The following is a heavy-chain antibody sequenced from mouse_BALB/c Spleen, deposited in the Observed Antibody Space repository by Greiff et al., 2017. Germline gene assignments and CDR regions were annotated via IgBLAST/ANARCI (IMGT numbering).Heavy chain of an antibody. J-gene: IGHJ1*01. CDR1: GFNIKDTY. Sequence: DVKVEESGAELVKPGASVKLSCTASGFNIKDTYMHWVKQRPEPGLEWIGRIDPAKGTTKYDPKFQGNATIKAYTSSNTAYLQLSSLTSDDTAVYYCARALSNPYWYVDVWGAGTTVTVSA. CDR3: ARALSNPYWYVDV. D-gene: IGHD2-5*01. V-gene: IGHV14-3*02. CDR2: IDPAKGTT.